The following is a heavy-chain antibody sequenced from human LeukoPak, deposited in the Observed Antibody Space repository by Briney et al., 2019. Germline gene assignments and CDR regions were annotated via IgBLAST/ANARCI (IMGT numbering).Heavy chain of an antibody. V-gene: IGHV1-69*05. CDR2: IIPIFGTA. D-gene: IGHD7-27*01. CDR1: GGTFSSYA. CDR3: ARQNWGNFDY. Sequence: SVKVSCKASGGTFSSYAISWVRQAPGQGPEWMGGIIPIFGTANYAQKFQGRVTITTDKSTSTAYMELSSLRSEDTAVYYCARQNWGNFDYWGQGTLVTVSS. J-gene: IGHJ4*02.